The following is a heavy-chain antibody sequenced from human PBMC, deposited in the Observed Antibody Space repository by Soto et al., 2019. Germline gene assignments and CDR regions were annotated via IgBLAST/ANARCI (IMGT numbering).Heavy chain of an antibody. J-gene: IGHJ4*02. CDR3: AGDQRSGSGIIDY. V-gene: IGHV4-31*03. D-gene: IGHD3-10*01. Sequence: QVQLQESGPGLVKPSQTLSLTCSVSGGSITRGGYYWSWLRHHPGKGLEWIGYIFDSGNAYYKPSLKSRVTISVDTSKNQFSLNLNSVTAADTAVYYCAGDQRSGSGIIDYWGQGTLVTVSS. CDR1: GGSITRGGYY. CDR2: IFDSGNA.